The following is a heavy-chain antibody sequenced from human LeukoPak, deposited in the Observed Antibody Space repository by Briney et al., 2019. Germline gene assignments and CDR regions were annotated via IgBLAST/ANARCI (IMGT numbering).Heavy chain of an antibody. V-gene: IGHV3-23*01. CDR3: AKGGTGIAADGHFDY. Sequence: GGSLRLSCAASGFTFSSYAMSWVRQAPGKGLEWVSAISGSGGSTCYADSVKGRFTISRDNSKNTLYLRMNSLRAEDTAVYYCAKGGTGIAADGHFDYWGQGTLVSVPS. CDR2: ISGSGGST. J-gene: IGHJ4*02. D-gene: IGHD6-13*01. CDR1: GFTFSSYA.